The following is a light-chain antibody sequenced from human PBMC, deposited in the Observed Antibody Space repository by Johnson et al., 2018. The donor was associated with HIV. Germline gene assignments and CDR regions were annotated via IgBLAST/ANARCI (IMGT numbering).Light chain of an antibody. CDR1: SSNIGNNY. V-gene: IGLV1-51*01. Sequence: QSVLTQPPSVSAAPGQKVTISCSGSSSNIGNNYVSWYQQLPGTAPKLLIYDNNKRPSGIPDRFSGSKSGTSATLGITGLQTGDEADYYCGTWDSSLSAHYDFGTGTKVNVL. CDR2: DNN. CDR3: GTWDSSLSAHYD. J-gene: IGLJ1*01.